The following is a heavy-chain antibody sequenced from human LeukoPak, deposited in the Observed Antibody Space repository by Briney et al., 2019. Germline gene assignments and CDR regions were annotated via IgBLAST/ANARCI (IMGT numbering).Heavy chain of an antibody. D-gene: IGHD3-22*01. CDR3: ARHEASIYYYDSSGYRSWFDP. CDR2: IYYSGST. Sequence: SETLSLTCTVSGGSISSSSYYWGWIRQPPGKGLEWIGSIYYSGSTYYNPSLKSRVTISVDTSKNQFSLKLSSVTAADTAVYYCARHEASIYYYDSSGYRSWFDPWGQGTLVTASS. J-gene: IGHJ5*02. V-gene: IGHV4-39*01. CDR1: GGSISSSSYY.